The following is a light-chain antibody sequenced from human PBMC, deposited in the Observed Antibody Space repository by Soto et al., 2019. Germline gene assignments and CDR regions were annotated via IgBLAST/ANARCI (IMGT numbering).Light chain of an antibody. Sequence: QTPPTQPASVSGSPGQSIATSCTGTIRDVGGYNYVSWYQQHPGKAPKLMIYEVSNRPSGVSSRFSGSKSGNTASRTISGLQAEDEADYYCRSYTSSSTSVFGTGTKVTVL. CDR2: EVS. J-gene: IGLJ1*01. CDR1: IRDVGGYNY. CDR3: RSYTSSSTSV. V-gene: IGLV2-14*01.